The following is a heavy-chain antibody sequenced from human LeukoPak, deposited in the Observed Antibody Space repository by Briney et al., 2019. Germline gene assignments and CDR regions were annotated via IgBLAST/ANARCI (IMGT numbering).Heavy chain of an antibody. Sequence: PGGSLRLSCAASGFNVSSNYMRWVRQAPGRGLEWVASIYSGGSTYYADSVKGRFTISRDSSKNTLYLQMSSLRAEDTAVYYCARGHNWNDRGAFDIWGQGTMVTVPS. V-gene: IGHV3-53*01. J-gene: IGHJ3*02. CDR2: IYSGGST. CDR1: GFNVSSNY. D-gene: IGHD1-1*01. CDR3: ARGHNWNDRGAFDI.